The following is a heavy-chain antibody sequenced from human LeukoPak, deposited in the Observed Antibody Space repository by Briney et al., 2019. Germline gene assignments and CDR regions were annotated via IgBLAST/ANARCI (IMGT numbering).Heavy chain of an antibody. J-gene: IGHJ5*02. CDR1: GGSISSYY. D-gene: IGHD6-19*01. V-gene: IGHV4-59*08. Sequence: PSETLSLTCTVPGGSISSYYWSWIRQPPGKGLEWIGYIHYSGTTNYNPSLKSRVTMSVDTTKNQFSLKLSSVTAADTAVYYCARRAGYWFDPWGQGTLVTVSS. CDR2: IHYSGTT. CDR3: ARRAGYWFDP.